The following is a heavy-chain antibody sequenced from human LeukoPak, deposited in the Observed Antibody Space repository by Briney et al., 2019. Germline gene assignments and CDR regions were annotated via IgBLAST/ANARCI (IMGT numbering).Heavy chain of an antibody. D-gene: IGHD2-2*01. CDR1: GLTFSSYA. Sequence: GGSLRLSCAASGLTFSSYAMHWVRQAPGKGLEWVAVISNDGRDKHNADSVKGRFTISRDNSKNTLYVQMNSLRAEDTAVYYCARDVHAPADYYFDYWGQGTPVTVSS. V-gene: IGHV3-30*04. CDR3: ARDVHAPADYYFDY. CDR2: ISNDGRDK. J-gene: IGHJ4*02.